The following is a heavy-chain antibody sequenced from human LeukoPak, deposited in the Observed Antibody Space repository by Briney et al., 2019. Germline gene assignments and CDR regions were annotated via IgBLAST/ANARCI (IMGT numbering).Heavy chain of an antibody. J-gene: IGHJ3*02. D-gene: IGHD6-13*01. CDR3: ATDGIAAAGTMDAFDI. V-gene: IGHV1-24*01. CDR2: FDPEGGET. CDR1: GYTLTELS. Sequence: ASVKVSCKVSGYTLTELSMHWVRQAPGKGLEWMGGFDPEGGETIYAQKFQGRVTMTEDTSTDTAYMELSSMRSEDTAVYYCATDGIAAAGTMDAFDIWGQGTMVTVSS.